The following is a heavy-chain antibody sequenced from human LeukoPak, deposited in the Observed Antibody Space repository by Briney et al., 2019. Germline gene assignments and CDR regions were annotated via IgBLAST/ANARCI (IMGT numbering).Heavy chain of an antibody. Sequence: ASVKVSCKASGYTFTGYYMHWVRQAPGQGLEWMGWINPNSGGTNYAQKFQGRVTMTRDTSISTAYMELSRLRSDDTAVYYCARQQTSGYSSRWYGGDFDYSGQGPRVPVSS. CDR3: ARQQTSGYSSRWYGGDFDY. D-gene: IGHD6-13*01. J-gene: IGHJ4*02. CDR1: GYTFTGYY. V-gene: IGHV1-2*02. CDR2: INPNSGGT.